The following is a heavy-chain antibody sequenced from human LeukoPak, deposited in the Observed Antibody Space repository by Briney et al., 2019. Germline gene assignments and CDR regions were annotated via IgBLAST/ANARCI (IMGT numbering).Heavy chain of an antibody. CDR2: IIPIFGTA. V-gene: IGHV1-69*13. Sequence: SVKVSCKASGYTSTNYDISWVRQAPGQGLEWMGGIIPIFGTANYAQKFQGRVTITADESTSTAYMELSSLRSEDTAVYYCARGQDGYSSYYFDYWGQGTLVTVSS. CDR3: ARGQDGYSSYYFDY. D-gene: IGHD6-13*01. CDR1: GYTSTNYD. J-gene: IGHJ4*02.